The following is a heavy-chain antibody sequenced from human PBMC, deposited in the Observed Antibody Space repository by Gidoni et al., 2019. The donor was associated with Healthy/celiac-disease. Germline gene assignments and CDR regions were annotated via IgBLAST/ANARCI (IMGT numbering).Heavy chain of an antibody. V-gene: IGHV3-23*01. CDR1: GFTFSSYA. Sequence: EVPLLASGGGLVQPGGSLRLSCAASGFTFSSYAMSWVRQAPGKGLEWVAAISGSGGSTYYADSVKGRFTISRDNSKNTLYLQMNSLRAEDTAVYYCAKDNRVGSGWGRQFDYWGQGTLVTVSS. D-gene: IGHD6-19*01. CDR2: ISGSGGST. CDR3: AKDNRVGSGWGRQFDY. J-gene: IGHJ4*02.